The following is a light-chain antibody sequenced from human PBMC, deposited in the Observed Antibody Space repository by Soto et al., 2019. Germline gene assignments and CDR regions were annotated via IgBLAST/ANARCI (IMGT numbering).Light chain of an antibody. CDR2: DAS. Sequence: EIVLTQSPDTLSLSPGERATLSCRASQSISSYLAWYQQKPGQAPRLLIYDASNRATGIPARFSGSGSGTDFTLTISSLEPEDFAVYYCQQRSNLPPTFGPGTKVDIK. CDR3: QQRSNLPPT. CDR1: QSISSY. J-gene: IGKJ3*01. V-gene: IGKV3-11*01.